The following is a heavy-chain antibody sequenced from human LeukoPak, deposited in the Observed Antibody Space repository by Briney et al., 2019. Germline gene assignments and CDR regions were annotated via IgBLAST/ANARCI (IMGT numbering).Heavy chain of an antibody. Sequence: ASVKVSCKASGYTFTNYDINWVRQATGQGLEWMGWMNPNSGNTGYAQKFQGRVTMTRNTSIGTAYMELSSLRSEDTAVYYCARGLYCSNGVCYIYNWFDPWGQGTLVTVSS. CDR1: GYTFTNYD. D-gene: IGHD2-8*01. CDR3: ARGLYCSNGVCYIYNWFDP. CDR2: MNPNSGNT. J-gene: IGHJ5*02. V-gene: IGHV1-8*01.